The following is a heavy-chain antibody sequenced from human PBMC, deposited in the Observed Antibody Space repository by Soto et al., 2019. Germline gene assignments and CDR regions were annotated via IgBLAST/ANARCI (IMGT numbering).Heavy chain of an antibody. D-gene: IGHD6-13*01. Sequence: GGSLRLSCAASGFTFSTCEFNWVRQAPGRGLEWISYISVSGNIIKYADSVKGRFTISRDNAENSLHLHMSSLRVDDTAVYFCVRDTMRASAAASLDYWGQGTQVTVSS. CDR3: VRDTMRASAAASLDY. CDR1: GFTFSTCE. CDR2: ISVSGNII. V-gene: IGHV3-48*03. J-gene: IGHJ4*02.